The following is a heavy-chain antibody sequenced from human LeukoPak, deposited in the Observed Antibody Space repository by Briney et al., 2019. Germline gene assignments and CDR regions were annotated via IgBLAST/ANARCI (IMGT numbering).Heavy chain of an antibody. V-gene: IGHV3-33*01. CDR1: GFTFSNYG. J-gene: IGHJ4*02. CDR3: TRSFDILTGYLDY. D-gene: IGHD3-9*01. Sequence: PGRSLRLSCAASGFTFSNYGMHWVRQAPGKGLEWVAVIWSDGSKRYYADSVKGRFTISRDNSKNTLYLQMSSLRAEDTAVYYCTRSFDILTGYLDYWGQGTLVTVSS. CDR2: IWSDGSKR.